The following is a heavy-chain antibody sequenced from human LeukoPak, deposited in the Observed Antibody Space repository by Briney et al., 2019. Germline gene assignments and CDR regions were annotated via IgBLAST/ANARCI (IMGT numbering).Heavy chain of an antibody. D-gene: IGHD3-10*01. Sequence: SETLSLTCTVSGGSVSYYYWSWIRQPPGKGLEWIGYIYYSGSTNYNPSLKSRVTISVDTSKNQFSLKLSSVTAADTAVYYCARDPRSGSYLDYWGQGTLVTVSS. CDR1: GGSVSYYY. V-gene: IGHV4-59*02. J-gene: IGHJ4*02. CDR3: ARDPRSGSYLDY. CDR2: IYYSGST.